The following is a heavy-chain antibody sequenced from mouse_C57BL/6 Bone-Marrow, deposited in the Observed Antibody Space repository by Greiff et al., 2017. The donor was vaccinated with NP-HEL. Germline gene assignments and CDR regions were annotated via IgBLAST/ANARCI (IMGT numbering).Heavy chain of an antibody. CDR3: ACIYYDYDGAFAY. J-gene: IGHJ3*01. CDR2: ISSGGSYT. Sequence: EVKLVESGGELVKPGGSLKLSCAASGFNFSSYGMSWVRQTPDKRLEWVATISSGGSYTYYPDSVKGRVTISRDKAKNTLDLQMSSLKSEDTAMYYCACIYYDYDGAFAYWGQGTLVTVSA. V-gene: IGHV5-6*01. D-gene: IGHD2-4*01. CDR1: GFNFSSYG.